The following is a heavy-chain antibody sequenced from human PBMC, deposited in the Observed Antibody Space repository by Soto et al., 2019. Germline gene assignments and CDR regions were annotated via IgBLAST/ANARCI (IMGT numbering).Heavy chain of an antibody. J-gene: IGHJ4*02. CDR2: IYVTGAV. V-gene: IGHV4-31*03. CDR1: GAALNSGNYY. Sequence: SETLSLTCSVSGAALNSGNYYWSWIRQVPGKGLEWIGHIYVTGAVDYNPSLRDRITISQDTSKNQFSLKLSSVTAADTAVYYCARSEYSSSGGQFDYWGQGTLVTVSS. D-gene: IGHD6-6*01. CDR3: ARSEYSSSGGQFDY.